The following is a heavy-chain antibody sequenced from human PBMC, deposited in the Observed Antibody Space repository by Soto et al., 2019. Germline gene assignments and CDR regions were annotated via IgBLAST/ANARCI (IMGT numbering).Heavy chain of an antibody. D-gene: IGHD5-12*01. CDR2: INHSGST. CDR3: ARGLNKWLRGPTTHYFDY. J-gene: IGHJ4*02. V-gene: IGHV4-34*01. CDR1: GGSFSGYY. Sequence: QVQLQQWGAGLLKPSETLSLTCAVYGGSFSGYYWSWIRQPPGKGLEWIGEINHSGSTNYNPSLKSRVTISVDTSKNQFSLKLSSVTAADTAVYYCARGLNKWLRGPTTHYFDYWGQGTLVTVSS.